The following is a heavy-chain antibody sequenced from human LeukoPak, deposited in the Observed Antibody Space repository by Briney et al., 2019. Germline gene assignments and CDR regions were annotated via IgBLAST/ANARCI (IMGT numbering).Heavy chain of an antibody. CDR2: IYYSGST. J-gene: IGHJ4*02. Sequence: SETLSLTCTVSGGSISSYYWSWIRQPPGKGLEWIGYIYYSGSTNYNPSLKSRVTISVDTSKNQFSLKLSSVTAADTAVFYCARDNWGWGYFDYWGQGTLVTVSS. CDR3: ARDNWGWGYFDY. D-gene: IGHD7-27*01. V-gene: IGHV4-59*01. CDR1: GGSISSYY.